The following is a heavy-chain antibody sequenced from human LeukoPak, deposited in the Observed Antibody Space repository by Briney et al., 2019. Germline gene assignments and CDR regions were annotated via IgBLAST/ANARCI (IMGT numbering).Heavy chain of an antibody. V-gene: IGHV4-34*01. D-gene: IGHD6-19*01. CDR2: ITDGGRT. J-gene: IGHJ5*02. Sequence: SETLSLTCAVYGDSFSGHYWSWIRQPPGKGLEWIGEITDGGRTSYSPSLKSRATISVVPSQRQFSLKLSSVTAADTAVYYCASRCGGCGWRRRNNWFDPWGQGTLVTVSS. CDR1: GDSFSGHY. CDR3: ASRCGGCGWRRRNNWFDP.